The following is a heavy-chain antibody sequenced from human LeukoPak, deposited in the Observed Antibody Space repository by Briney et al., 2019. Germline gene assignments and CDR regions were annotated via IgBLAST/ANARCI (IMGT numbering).Heavy chain of an antibody. V-gene: IGHV4-34*01. J-gene: IGHJ4*02. CDR3: ARGKGSGWTFDY. D-gene: IGHD6-19*01. CDR2: INHSGST. CDR1: GGSFSGYY. Sequence: KSSETLSLTCAVYGGSFSGYYWTWIRQLPGKGLEWIGEINHSGSTNYNPSLKSRVTISVDTSKNQFSLKLSSVTAADTAVYYCARGKGSGWTFDYWGQGTLVTVSS.